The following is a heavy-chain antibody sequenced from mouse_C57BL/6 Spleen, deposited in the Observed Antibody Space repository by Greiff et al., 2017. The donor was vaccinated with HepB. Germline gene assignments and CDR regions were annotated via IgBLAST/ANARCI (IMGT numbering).Heavy chain of an antibody. CDR2: ISGGGGNT. D-gene: IGHD1-1*01. V-gene: IGHV5-9*01. CDR1: GFTFSSYT. J-gene: IGHJ2*01. Sequence: DVHLVESGGGLVKPGGSLKLSCAASGFTFSSYTMSWVRQTPEKRLEWVATISGGGGNTYYPDSVKGRFTISRDNAKNTLYLQMSSLRSEDTALYYCARQYYGSSYGYFDYWGQGTTLTVSS. CDR3: ARQYYGSSYGYFDY.